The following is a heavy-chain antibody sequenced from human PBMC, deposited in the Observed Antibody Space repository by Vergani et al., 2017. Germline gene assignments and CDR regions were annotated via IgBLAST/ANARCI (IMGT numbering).Heavy chain of an antibody. Sequence: QVQLQQWGAGLLKPSETLSLTCAVYGGSFSGYYWSWIRQPPGKGLEWSGEINHSGSTNYNPSLKSRVTISVDTSKNQFSLKRSSVTAADTAVYYCAGLGELLSFDYWGQGTLVTVSS. D-gene: IGHD1-26*01. CDR1: GGSFSGYY. V-gene: IGHV4-34*01. CDR2: INHSGST. J-gene: IGHJ4*02. CDR3: AGLGELLSFDY.